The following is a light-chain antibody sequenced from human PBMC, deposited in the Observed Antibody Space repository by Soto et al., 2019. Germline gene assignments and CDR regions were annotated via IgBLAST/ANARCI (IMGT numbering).Light chain of an antibody. Sequence: DIQMTQSPSSLSASVGDRVTITCRPSQSISTFLNRYQQKPGTAPKLLMHATSILQSGVPSRFSGSGSGTEFTLTISSLQPEDSATYYCQQSYSSTWTFGQGTKVEIK. CDR2: ATS. V-gene: IGKV1-39*01. CDR1: QSISTF. CDR3: QQSYSSTWT. J-gene: IGKJ1*01.